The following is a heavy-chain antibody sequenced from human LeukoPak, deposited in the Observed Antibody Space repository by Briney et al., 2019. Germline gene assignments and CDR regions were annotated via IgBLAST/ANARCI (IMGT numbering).Heavy chain of an antibody. V-gene: IGHV3-30*18. CDR3: AKDADDFWSGYPDYYYYGMDV. CDR1: GLTFSSYG. J-gene: IGHJ6*02. CDR2: ISYDGSNK. D-gene: IGHD3-3*01. Sequence: GGSLRLSCAASGLTFSSYGMHWVRQAPGKGLEWVAAISYDGSNKYYADSVKGRFTISRDNSKNTLYLQMNSLRAEDTAVYYCAKDADDFWSGYPDYYYYGMDVWGQGTTVTVSS.